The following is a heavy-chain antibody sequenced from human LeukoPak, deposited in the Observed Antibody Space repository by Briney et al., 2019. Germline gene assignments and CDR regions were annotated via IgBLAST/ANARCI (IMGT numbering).Heavy chain of an antibody. CDR1: GGSISSYY. V-gene: IGHV4-59*12. J-gene: IGHJ6*02. CDR3: ARDRSSSWYGDYYYYYGMDV. Sequence: SETLSLTCTVSGGSISSYYWSWIRQPPGKGLEWIGYIYYSGSTNYNPSLKSRVTISVDTSKNQFSLKLSSVTAADTAVYYCARDRSSSWYGDYYYYYGMDVWGQGTTVTVSS. CDR2: IYYSGST. D-gene: IGHD6-13*01.